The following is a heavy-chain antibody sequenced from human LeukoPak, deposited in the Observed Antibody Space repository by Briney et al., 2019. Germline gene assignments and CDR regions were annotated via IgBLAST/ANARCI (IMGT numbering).Heavy chain of an antibody. CDR3: AKAVTAAGTNY. V-gene: IGHV3-23*01. CDR1: GFTFSNAW. D-gene: IGHD2-2*01. CDR2: VSGSGSST. J-gene: IGHJ4*02. Sequence: GGSLRLSCAASGFTFSNAWMTWVRQAPGKGLEWVSVVSGSGSSTNYADSVKGRFTISRDNSKNTLYLQMNSLRAEDTAVYYCAKAVTAAGTNYWGQGTLVTVSS.